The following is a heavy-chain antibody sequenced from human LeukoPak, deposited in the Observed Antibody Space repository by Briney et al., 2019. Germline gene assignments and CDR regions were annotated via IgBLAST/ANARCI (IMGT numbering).Heavy chain of an antibody. CDR1: GYTFTSYG. CDR2: ISAYNGNT. Sequence: AASVKVSCKASGYTFTSYGISRVRQAPGQGLEWMGWISAYNGNTNYAQKLQGRVTMTTDTSTSTAYMELRSLRSDDTAVYYCARDLEGIAAPRSPKNAFDIWGQGTMVTVSS. V-gene: IGHV1-18*01. CDR3: ARDLEGIAAPRSPKNAFDI. J-gene: IGHJ3*02. D-gene: IGHD6-13*01.